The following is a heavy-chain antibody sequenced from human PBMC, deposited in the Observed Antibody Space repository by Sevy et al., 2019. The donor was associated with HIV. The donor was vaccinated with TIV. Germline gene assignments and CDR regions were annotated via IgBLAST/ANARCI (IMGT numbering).Heavy chain of an antibody. CDR3: ARDYAGGRLDP. CDR1: GASISSVDYY. Sequence: SETLSLTCAVSGASISSVDYYWTWLRQLPGKGPEWIGYIYFRGATYYNPSLKSRVTMSMDTSKNQFSLNLSSVTAADTAVYYCARDYAGGRLDPWGQGTLVTVSS. CDR2: IYFRGAT. D-gene: IGHD3-10*01. J-gene: IGHJ5*02. V-gene: IGHV4-31*11.